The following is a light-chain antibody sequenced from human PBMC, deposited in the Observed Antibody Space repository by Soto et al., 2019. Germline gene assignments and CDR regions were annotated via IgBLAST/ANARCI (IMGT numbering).Light chain of an antibody. J-gene: IGKJ1*01. CDR2: GAS. Sequence: EIVITQSPATLSVSPGERATLSCRASQSVRNNLAWYQKKPGQAPRLLIYGASTRATGIPARFSGSGSGTEFTLTISSLQSEDFAFYYCQQYNNWWTFGQGTRVDIK. CDR1: QSVRNN. V-gene: IGKV3-15*01. CDR3: QQYNNWWT.